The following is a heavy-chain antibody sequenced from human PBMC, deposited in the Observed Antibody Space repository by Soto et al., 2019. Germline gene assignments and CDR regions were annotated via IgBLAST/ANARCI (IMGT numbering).Heavy chain of an antibody. V-gene: IGHV4-59*01. CDR3: ARAPLYYENSGLLDPYYGMDV. CDR2: IYYTGST. J-gene: IGHJ6*02. D-gene: IGHD3-22*01. CDR1: GDSITSYY. Sequence: PSETLSLTCSVSGDSITSYYWSWIRQPPGKGLEWIAYIYYTGSTNYNPSLKSRVTLSVDTSKNQFSLKLTSVTAADTAVYYCARAPLYYENSGLLDPYYGMDVWGQGTPVTVS.